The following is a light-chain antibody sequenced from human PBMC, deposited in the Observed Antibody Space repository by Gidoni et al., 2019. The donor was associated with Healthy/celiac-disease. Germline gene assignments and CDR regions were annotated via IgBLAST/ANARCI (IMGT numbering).Light chain of an antibody. CDR1: KLGDKY. J-gene: IGLJ2*01. V-gene: IGLV3-1*01. Sequence: SYELTQPPSVTVSPGQTASLTCSGDKLGDKYACWYQQTPGQSPVLVIYQDSRRPSGIPERFSGSNSGNTAALTISGTQAMDEADYYCQAWDSSTGVVFGGGTKLTVL. CDR2: QDS. CDR3: QAWDSSTGVV.